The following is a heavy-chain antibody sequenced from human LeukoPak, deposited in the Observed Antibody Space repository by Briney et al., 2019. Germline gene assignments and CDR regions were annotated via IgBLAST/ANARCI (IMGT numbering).Heavy chain of an antibody. CDR2: INHSGST. V-gene: IGHV4-34*01. Sequence: SETLSLTCAVYGGSFSGYYWNWIRQPPGKGLEWIGEINHSGSTNYNPSLKSRVTISVDTSKNQFSLKLSSVTAADTAVYYCARGPSLVVPAARSSSYYYYGMDVWGKGTTVTVSS. J-gene: IGHJ6*04. CDR1: GGSFSGYY. CDR3: ARGPSLVVPAARSSSYYYYGMDV. D-gene: IGHD2-2*01.